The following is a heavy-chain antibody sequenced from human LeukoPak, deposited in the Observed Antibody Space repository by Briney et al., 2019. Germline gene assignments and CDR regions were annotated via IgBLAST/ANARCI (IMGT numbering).Heavy chain of an antibody. CDR2: INYSGST. V-gene: IGHV4-59*11. CDR3: ARDVGGGPFFDY. Sequence: PSETLSLTCTVSGGSISGPYWGWIRQPPGKGLEWIGYINYSGSTDYNPSLKSRVTISLDTSKNQFSLKLSSVTAADTAVYYCARDVGGGPFFDYWGQGTLVTVSS. D-gene: IGHD2-15*01. CDR1: GGSISGPY. J-gene: IGHJ4*02.